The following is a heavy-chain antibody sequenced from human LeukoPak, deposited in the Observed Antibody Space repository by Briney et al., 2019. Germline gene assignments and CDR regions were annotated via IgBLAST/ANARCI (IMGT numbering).Heavy chain of an antibody. CDR1: GGSFSGYY. J-gene: IGHJ5*02. CDR2: INHSGST. V-gene: IGHV4-34*01. D-gene: IGHD2-2*01. Sequence: SETLSLTCAVYGGSFSGYYWSWFRQPPGKGREWIGEINHSGSTNYNPSLKSRVTISVDTSKNQFSLKLSFVTAADTAVCYCARAIVVVPAALDGWFDPWGQGTLVTVSS. CDR3: ARAIVVVPAALDGWFDP.